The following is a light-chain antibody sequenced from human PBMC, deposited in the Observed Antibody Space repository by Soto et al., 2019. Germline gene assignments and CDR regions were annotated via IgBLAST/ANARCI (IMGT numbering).Light chain of an antibody. CDR1: QSVSSNY. V-gene: IGKV3-20*01. CDR2: AAS. CDR3: QQYNSAPWT. Sequence: DIQLTQSPCSLSVSVGDRATLSCRASQSVSSNYLVWHQQKPGQAPRLLIYAASRRATGVPYRFSGSGSGTDFTLTISRLEPEDVATYYCQQYNSAPWTFGQGTKVDIK. J-gene: IGKJ1*01.